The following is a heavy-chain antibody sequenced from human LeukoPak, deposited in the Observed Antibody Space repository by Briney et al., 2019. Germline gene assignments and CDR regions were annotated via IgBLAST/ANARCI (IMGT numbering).Heavy chain of an antibody. Sequence: GGSLRLSCAASGFTFSSYGMHWVRQAPGKGLEWVAVISYDGSNKYYADSVKGRFTISSDNSMNTLYLQMNSLRDEDTAVYYCAQAWRWLQLNYWGQGTLVTVSS. CDR3: AQAWRWLQLNY. D-gene: IGHD5-24*01. V-gene: IGHV3-30*03. CDR1: GFTFSSYG. J-gene: IGHJ4*02. CDR2: ISYDGSNK.